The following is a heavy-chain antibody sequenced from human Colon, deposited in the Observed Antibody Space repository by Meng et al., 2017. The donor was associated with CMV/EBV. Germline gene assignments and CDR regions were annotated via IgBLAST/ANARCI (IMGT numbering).Heavy chain of an antibody. D-gene: IGHD3-10*01. CDR1: SISSPNYY. V-gene: IGHV4-30-4*01. CDR2: IYYNGDT. J-gene: IGHJ4*02. Sequence: SISSPNYYWSWVRQPPGRGLQCIAYIYYNGDTHCNSSLKSRLSISIDASNNQFSLKLASVTAADTATYYCARVKRALGSKSYDFDSWGQGTLVTVSS. CDR3: ARVKRALGSKSYDFDS.